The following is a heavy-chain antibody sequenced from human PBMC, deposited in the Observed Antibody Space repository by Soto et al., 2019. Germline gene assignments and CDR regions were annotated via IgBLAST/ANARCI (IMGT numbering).Heavy chain of an antibody. D-gene: IGHD1-26*01. CDR2: ISAHNGNT. Sequence: AXSVKVSYKASGDTFTSYDISWVRHTPGQGLEWMGWISAHNGNTNYAQKLQGRVTMTTDTSTSTAYMELRRMRSEDTAVYYCARGIVGATTYDYSAQGTLVTVSS. CDR1: GDTFTSYD. V-gene: IGHV1-18*01. J-gene: IGHJ4*02. CDR3: ARGIVGATTYDY.